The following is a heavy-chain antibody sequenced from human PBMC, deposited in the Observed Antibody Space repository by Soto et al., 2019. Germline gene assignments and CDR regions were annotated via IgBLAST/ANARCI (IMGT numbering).Heavy chain of an antibody. CDR1: GLSLSTSGEA. D-gene: IGHD3-10*02. CDR2: IYWDDDK. V-gene: IGHV2-5*02. CDR3: AHYVSTSPAGWFDP. J-gene: IGHJ5*02. Sequence: QITLKESGPTLVKPTQTLTLTCTFSGLSLSTSGEAVGWIRQPPGKALEWLALIYWDDDKRYNPTLNTRLTITKDTSKNQVVLTPTNMDPVDTATYYCAHYVSTSPAGWFDPWGQGILVTVSS.